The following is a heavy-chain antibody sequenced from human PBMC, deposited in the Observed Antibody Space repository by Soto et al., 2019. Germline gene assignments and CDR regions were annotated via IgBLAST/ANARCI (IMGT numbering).Heavy chain of an antibody. V-gene: IGHV1-24*01. Sequence: ASVNVSCKVSGYTLTELSMHWVRQAPGKRLELMGGFDPEDGEKIYAQKFQGRVTMTEDTSTDTAYRELSSLRSEDTAVYYCATVRRITVGSIAVDNYFGMDVWGQRTTVPVSS. CDR1: GYTLTELS. CDR3: ATVRRITVGSIAVDNYFGMDV. J-gene: IGHJ6*02. D-gene: IGHD6-19*01. CDR2: FDPEDGEK.